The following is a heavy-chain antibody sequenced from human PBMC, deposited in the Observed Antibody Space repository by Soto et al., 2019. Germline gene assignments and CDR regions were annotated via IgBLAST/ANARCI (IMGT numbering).Heavy chain of an antibody. J-gene: IGHJ4*02. V-gene: IGHV4-59*12. CDR3: ARAPLHPNY. CDR2: IYHSGST. CDR1: GGSISSYY. Sequence: SETLSLTCTVSGGSISSYYWHWIRQPPGKGLEWIGYIYHSGSTYYNPSLKSRVTISVDRSKNQFSLKLSSVTAADTAVYYCARAPLHPNYWGQGTLVTVSS. D-gene: IGHD4-4*01.